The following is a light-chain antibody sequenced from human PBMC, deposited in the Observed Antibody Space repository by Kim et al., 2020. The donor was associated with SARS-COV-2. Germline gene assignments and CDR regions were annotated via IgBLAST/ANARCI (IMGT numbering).Light chain of an antibody. Sequence: DIHMTQSPSPLSASVGDRVTITCRASQSISNWLAWYQQRPGKTPKLLIYDASTLESGVPSRFSGSGSGTEFTLTISSLQPDDFATYYCQYYSNYVWTFGQGTKVEIK. J-gene: IGKJ1*01. V-gene: IGKV1-5*01. CDR3: QYYSNYVWT. CDR1: QSISNW. CDR2: DAS.